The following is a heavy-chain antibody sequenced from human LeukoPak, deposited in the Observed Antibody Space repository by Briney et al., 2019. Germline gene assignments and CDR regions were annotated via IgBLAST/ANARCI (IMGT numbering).Heavy chain of an antibody. CDR2: ISGSGGTT. V-gene: IGHV3-23*01. J-gene: IGHJ4*02. Sequence: GESLRLSCAASGFTFSNYTISWVRQAPGKGLEWVSAISGSGGTTYYADSVKGRFTISRDNSKNTLYLQMSSLRAEDTAVYYCAKRDMGGWGQGTLVTVSS. CDR3: AKRDMGG. D-gene: IGHD1-26*01. CDR1: GFTFSNYT.